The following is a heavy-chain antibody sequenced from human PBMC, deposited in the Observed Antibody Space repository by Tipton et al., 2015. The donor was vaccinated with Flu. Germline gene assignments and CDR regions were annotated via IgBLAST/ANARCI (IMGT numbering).Heavy chain of an antibody. Sequence: SLRLSCAASVFTFSDYYMSWIRQAPGKGLEWVSYISSSGSTIYYADSVKGRFTISRDNAKNSLYLQMNSLRAEDTAVYYCARVRRELGSRASDYWGQGTLVTVSS. V-gene: IGHV3-11*04. J-gene: IGHJ4*02. D-gene: IGHD3-10*01. CDR3: ARVRRELGSRASDY. CDR2: ISSSGSTI. CDR1: VFTFSDYY.